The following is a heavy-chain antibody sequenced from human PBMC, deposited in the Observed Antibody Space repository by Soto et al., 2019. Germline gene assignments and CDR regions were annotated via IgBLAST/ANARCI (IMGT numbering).Heavy chain of an antibody. Sequence: GGSLRLSCTASGFTFGDYAMSWFRQAPGKGLEWVGFIRSKAYGGTTEYAASVKGRFTISRDDSKSIAYLQMNSLKTEDTAMYYCTRDPYSSSWYFDYWGQGTLVTVSS. V-gene: IGHV3-49*03. CDR2: IRSKAYGGTT. J-gene: IGHJ4*02. D-gene: IGHD6-13*01. CDR1: GFTFGDYA. CDR3: TRDPYSSSWYFDY.